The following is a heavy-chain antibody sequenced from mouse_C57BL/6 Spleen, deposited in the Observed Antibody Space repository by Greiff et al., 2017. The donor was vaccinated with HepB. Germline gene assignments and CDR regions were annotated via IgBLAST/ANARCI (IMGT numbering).Heavy chain of an antibody. V-gene: IGHV5-17*01. Sequence: EVKLQESGGGLVKPGGSLKLSCAASGFTFSDYGMHWVRQAPEKGLEWVAYISSGSSTIYYADTVKGRFTISRDNAKNTLFLQMTSLRSEDTAMYYCARDHSNYDWYFDVWGTGTTVTVSS. CDR1: GFTFSDYG. CDR2: ISSGSSTI. J-gene: IGHJ1*03. CDR3: ARDHSNYDWYFDV. D-gene: IGHD2-5*01.